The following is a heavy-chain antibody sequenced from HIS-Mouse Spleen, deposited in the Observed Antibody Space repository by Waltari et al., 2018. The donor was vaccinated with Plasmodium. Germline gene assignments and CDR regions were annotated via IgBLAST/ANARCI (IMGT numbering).Heavy chain of an antibody. CDR1: GFTFRSYA. CDR3: AKSGSYYAFDI. CDR2: IRWSGVST. Sequence: EVQLLESGGGLVQPGGYLRLSCAASGFTFRSYAMGWVSQAPGKGLGLVSAIRWSGVSTYYADSVKGRFTISRDNSKNTLYLQMNSLRAEDTAVYYCAKSGSYYAFDIWGQGTMVTVSS. V-gene: IGHV3-23*01. J-gene: IGHJ3*02. D-gene: IGHD1-26*01.